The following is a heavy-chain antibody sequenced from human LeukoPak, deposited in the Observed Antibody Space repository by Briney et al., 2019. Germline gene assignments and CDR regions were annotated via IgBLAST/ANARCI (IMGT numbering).Heavy chain of an antibody. D-gene: IGHD5-18*01. CDR3: ATRGRIQLWATSIDY. J-gene: IGHJ4*02. V-gene: IGHV4-39*07. CDR2: IYYSGST. CDR1: GGSISSSSYY. Sequence: SETLSLTCTVSGGSISSSSYYWGWIRQPPGKGLEWIGSIYYSGSTYYNPSLKSRVTISVDTSKNQFSLKLSSVTAADPAVYYCATRGRIQLWATSIDYWGQGTLVTVSS.